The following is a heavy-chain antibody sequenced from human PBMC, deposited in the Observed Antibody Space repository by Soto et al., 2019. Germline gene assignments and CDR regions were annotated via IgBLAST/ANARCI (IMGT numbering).Heavy chain of an antibody. V-gene: IGHV1-2*02. J-gene: IGHJ5*02. CDR3: ARGSNWNSNWFDP. CDR1: GYTFTNYF. D-gene: IGHD1-1*01. CDR2: INPSSGGT. Sequence: ASVKFSCKTSGYTFTNYFMHWVRQAPGQGLECMGWINPSSGGTMFAQKFQGRVTMTRDTSITTIYMELTSLTSDDTAVYYCARGSNWNSNWFDPWGQGTPVTVSS.